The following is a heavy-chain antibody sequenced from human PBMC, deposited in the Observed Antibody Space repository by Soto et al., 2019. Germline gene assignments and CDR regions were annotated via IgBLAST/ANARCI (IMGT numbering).Heavy chain of an antibody. CDR1: GFTFSLSA. J-gene: IGHJ4*02. D-gene: IGHD3-9*01. CDR2: ISGGGGST. CDR3: AKGPEYDILTGCDY. Sequence: EVQLLESGGGFVQPGESLRLSCAASGFTFSLSAMSWVRQAPGRGLEWVSSISGGGGSTEYADSVKGRFTISRDNSKDTVHLQMNSLRAEDTAVYYCAKGPEYDILTGCDYWGQGAQVTVSS. V-gene: IGHV3-23*01.